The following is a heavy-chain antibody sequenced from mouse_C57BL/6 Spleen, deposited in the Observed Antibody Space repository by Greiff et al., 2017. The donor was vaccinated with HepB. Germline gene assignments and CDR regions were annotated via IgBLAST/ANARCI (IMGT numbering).Heavy chain of an antibody. CDR2: IYPGSGST. D-gene: IGHD3-2*02. CDR1: GYTFTSYW. CDR3: ARRGQLRLPFAY. Sequence: VKLQQPGAELVKPGASVKMSCKASGYTFTSYWITWVKQRPGQGLEWIGDIYPGSGSTNYNEKFKSKATLTVDTSSSTAYMQLSSLTSEDSAVYYCARRGQLRLPFAYWGQGTLVTVSA. V-gene: IGHV1-55*01. J-gene: IGHJ3*01.